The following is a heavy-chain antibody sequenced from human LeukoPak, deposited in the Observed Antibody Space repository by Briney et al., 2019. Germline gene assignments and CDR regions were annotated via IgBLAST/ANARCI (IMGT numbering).Heavy chain of an antibody. Sequence: GTSLRLSCAASGSTFSSYGMNWVRQAPGKGLEWVAVISYDGTNKFYVDSLRGRFTISRDNSKNTLYLQMNSLRAEDTAVYYCAKDGYYGSGTYPDYWGQGTLVTVSS. J-gene: IGHJ4*02. V-gene: IGHV3-30*18. D-gene: IGHD3-10*01. CDR1: GSTFSSYG. CDR3: AKDGYYGSGTYPDY. CDR2: ISYDGTNK.